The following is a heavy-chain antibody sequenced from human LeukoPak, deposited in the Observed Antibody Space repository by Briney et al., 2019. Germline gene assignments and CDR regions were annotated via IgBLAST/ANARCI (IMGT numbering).Heavy chain of an antibody. J-gene: IGHJ4*02. D-gene: IGHD6-13*01. Sequence: GGSLRLSCATSGFTFSMSSMHWVRLAPGKGLEWLAGISFDGANKFSGDSVKGRFSISRDSSKNTLYLQMNSLGLDDTAVYFCARGRAGIAAAGFDYWGQGTLVTLSS. CDR2: ISFDGANK. V-gene: IGHV3-30*04. CDR3: ARGRAGIAAAGFDY. CDR1: GFTFSMSS.